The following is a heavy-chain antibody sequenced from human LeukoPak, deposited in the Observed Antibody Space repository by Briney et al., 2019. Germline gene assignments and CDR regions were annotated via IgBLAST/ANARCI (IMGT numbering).Heavy chain of an antibody. CDR3: ARALYSGSYFYYFDY. J-gene: IGHJ4*02. CDR1: GYTFTSYG. CDR2: MNPNSGNT. V-gene: IGHV1-8*03. D-gene: IGHD1-26*01. Sequence: GASVKVSCKASGYTFTSYGISWVRQATGQGLEWMGWMNPNSGNTGYAQKFQGRVTITRNTSISTAYMELSSLRSEDTAVYYCARALYSGSYFYYFDYWGQGTLVTVSS.